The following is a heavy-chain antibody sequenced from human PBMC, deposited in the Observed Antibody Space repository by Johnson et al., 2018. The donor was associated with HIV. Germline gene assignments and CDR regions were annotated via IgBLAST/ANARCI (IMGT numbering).Heavy chain of an antibody. D-gene: IGHD6-13*01. CDR2: ISSSASTI. J-gene: IGHJ3*01. CDR3: ARDQRLAAVATDGFDV. CDR1: GFTFSDYY. Sequence: ASGFTFSDYYMSWIRQTPGKGLEWLSYISSSASTIYYADSVKGRFTISRDNTKNSLYLQMNSLRAEDTAVYYCARDQRLAAVATDGFDVWGQGTMVTVSS. V-gene: IGHV3-11*04.